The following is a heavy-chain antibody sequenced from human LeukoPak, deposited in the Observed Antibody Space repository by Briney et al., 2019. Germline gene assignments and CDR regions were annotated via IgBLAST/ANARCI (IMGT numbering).Heavy chain of an antibody. CDR2: IANDGRDK. Sequence: PGGSLRLSCAASGFTFSRYAMHWVRRAPGKGLEWVAVIANDGRDKHSTDSVKGRFTITRDNAKNTVYLQMNSLRVEDTAVYYCAKDQQIVSAKYYFDSWGQGIPVTVSS. CDR1: GFTFSRYA. D-gene: IGHD1/OR15-1a*01. CDR3: AKDQQIVSAKYYFDS. V-gene: IGHV3-30*18. J-gene: IGHJ4*02.